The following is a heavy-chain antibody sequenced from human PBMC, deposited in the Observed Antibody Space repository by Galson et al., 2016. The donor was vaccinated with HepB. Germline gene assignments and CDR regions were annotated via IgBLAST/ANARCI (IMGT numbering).Heavy chain of an antibody. D-gene: IGHD4-23*01. V-gene: IGHV3-23*01. CDR3: ARDNRSAKLPYYYDY. CDR1: GFTFDNHA. J-gene: IGHJ4*01. CDR2: VSGCGGIT. Sequence: SLRLSCAVSGFTFDNHAMSWVRQAPGKGLEWVSGVSGCGGITYYADSVKVRFTISRDNSKNVLYLHMSSLRAEDTAVYYCARDNRSAKLPYYYDYWGQGTLITVSS.